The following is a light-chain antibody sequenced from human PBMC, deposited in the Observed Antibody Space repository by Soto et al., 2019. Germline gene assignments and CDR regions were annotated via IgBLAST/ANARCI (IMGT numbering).Light chain of an antibody. V-gene: IGLV2-14*03. Sequence: QSALTQPASVSGSPGQSITISCTGTSIDVGGYNYVSWYQHHPGKAPKYIIYDVSSRPSGVSNRFSGSKSGNTASLTISGLQAEDEADYDCRSYTAGTTLEVFGGGTKLTVL. CDR2: DVS. J-gene: IGLJ2*01. CDR1: SIDVGGYNY. CDR3: RSYTAGTTLEV.